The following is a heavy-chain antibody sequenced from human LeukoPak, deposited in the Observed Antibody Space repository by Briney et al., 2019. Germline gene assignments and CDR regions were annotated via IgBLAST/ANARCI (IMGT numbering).Heavy chain of an antibody. V-gene: IGHV3-23*01. D-gene: IGHD3-22*01. J-gene: IGHJ4*02. CDR2: ISGSGGST. Sequence: PGGSLRLSCAASGFTLSSYAMSWVLQAPGKGLEWVSVISGSGGSTYYADSVKGRFTISRDNSKNTLYLQMNSLRAEDTAVYYCAKSRITMIAVVNGGYFDYWGQGTLVTVSS. CDR1: GFTLSSYA. CDR3: AKSRITMIAVVNGGYFDY.